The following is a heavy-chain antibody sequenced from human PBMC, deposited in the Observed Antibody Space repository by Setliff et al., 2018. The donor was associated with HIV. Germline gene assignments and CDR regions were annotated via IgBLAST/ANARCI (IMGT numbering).Heavy chain of an antibody. Sequence: GGSLRLSCSTSGFTFSNYAMHWVRQAPGKGLEYVSSISTNGDSTSYADSVKGRFTISRDNSKNTLYLQMSSLRTEDTAVYYCARDREWELESLDYWGQGTLVTVSS. V-gene: IGHV3-64D*09. CDR1: GFTFSNYA. D-gene: IGHD1-26*01. J-gene: IGHJ4*02. CDR3: ARDREWELESLDY. CDR2: ISTNGDST.